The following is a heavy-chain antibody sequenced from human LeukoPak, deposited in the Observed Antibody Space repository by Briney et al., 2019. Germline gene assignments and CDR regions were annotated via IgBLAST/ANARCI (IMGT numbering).Heavy chain of an antibody. CDR2: IYPGDSDT. J-gene: IGHJ4*02. CDR3: ARYERTGYGEGPGVRPFDY. D-gene: IGHD1-1*01. Sequence: GESLKISCKGSGYSFTSYWIGWVRQMPGKGLEWMGIIYPGDSDTRYSPSFQGQVTISADKSISTAYLQWSSLKASDTAMYYCARYERTGYGEGPGVRPFDYWGQGTLVTVSS. CDR1: GYSFTSYW. V-gene: IGHV5-51*01.